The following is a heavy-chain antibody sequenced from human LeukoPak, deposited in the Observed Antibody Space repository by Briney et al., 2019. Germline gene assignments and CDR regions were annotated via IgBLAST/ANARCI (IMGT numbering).Heavy chain of an antibody. CDR1: GFTFSDYY. J-gene: IGHJ4*02. Sequence: KAGGSLRLSCAASGFTFSDYYMSWIRQAPGKGLEWVSHISSSSSTIYYADSVKGRFTISRDNAKNSLYLQMNSLGAEDTAVYYCAREPDGYNYNYFDYWGQGTLVTVSS. D-gene: IGHD5-12*01. V-gene: IGHV3-11*01. CDR3: AREPDGYNYNYFDY. CDR2: ISSSSSTI.